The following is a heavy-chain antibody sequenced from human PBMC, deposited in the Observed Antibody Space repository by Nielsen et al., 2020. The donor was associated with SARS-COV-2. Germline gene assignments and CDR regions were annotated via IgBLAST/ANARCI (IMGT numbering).Heavy chain of an antibody. V-gene: IGHV4-31*03. CDR1: GGSISSGGYY. CDR2: IYFSGRT. D-gene: IGHD5-12*01. Sequence: SETLSLTCTVSGGSISSGGYYWSRIHHHPGKGLEWIGYIYFSGRTCYNPSLKSRVTISVDTSKNQFSLSLRSVTAADTAVYYCARESSGYDHYNYGMDVWGQGTTVTVSS. J-gene: IGHJ6*02. CDR3: ARESSGYDHYNYGMDV.